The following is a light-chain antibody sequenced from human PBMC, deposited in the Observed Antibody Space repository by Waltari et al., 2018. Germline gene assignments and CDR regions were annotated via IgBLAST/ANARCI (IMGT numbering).Light chain of an antibody. CDR1: QCGSSY. CDR2: DAS. J-gene: IGKJ4*01. V-gene: IGKV3-11*01. CDR3: QQRSDWLLT. Sequence: SCRASQCGSSYCARYQQKSGQTPRLTIYDASNRATGNPARFSGGGSWTDFTLTISSLEPEDFAVYYCQQRSDWLLTFGGGTKVEIK.